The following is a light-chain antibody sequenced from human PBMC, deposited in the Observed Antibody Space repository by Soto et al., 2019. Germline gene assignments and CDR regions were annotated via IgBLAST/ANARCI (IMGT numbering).Light chain of an antibody. CDR3: QSYDSGLSGSV. J-gene: IGLJ3*02. CDR1: SSYIGAGYD. V-gene: IGLV1-40*01. Sequence: QPVLTQPPSVSGAPGQRVTISCTGTSSYIGAGYDVHWYQQLPGTAPKLLIYGNSNRPSGVPDRFSGSKSGTSVSLAITGLQAEDEADYYCQSYDSGLSGSVFGGGTKLTVL. CDR2: GNS.